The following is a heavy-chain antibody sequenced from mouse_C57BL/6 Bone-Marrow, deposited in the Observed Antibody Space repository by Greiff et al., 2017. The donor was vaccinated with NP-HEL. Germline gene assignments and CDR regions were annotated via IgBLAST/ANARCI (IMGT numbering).Heavy chain of an antibody. V-gene: IGHV1-55*01. CDR1: GYTFTSYW. CDR3: ARERWLHDY. D-gene: IGHD2-3*01. CDR2: IYPGSGST. Sequence: VQLQQPGAELVKPGASVTMSCKASGYTFTSYWITWVKQRPGQGLEWIGDIYPGSGSTTYNEKFKSKATLTVDTSSSTAYMELSSLTSEDAAVYYYARERWLHDYWGQGTTLTVSS. J-gene: IGHJ2*01.